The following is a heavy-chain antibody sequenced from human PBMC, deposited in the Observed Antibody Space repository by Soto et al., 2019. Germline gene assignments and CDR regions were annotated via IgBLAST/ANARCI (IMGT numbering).Heavy chain of an antibody. J-gene: IGHJ4*02. CDR3: ARNYYDSSGSLDY. V-gene: IGHV4-61*01. Sequence: QVQLQESGPGLVKPSETLSLTCTVSGGSVSSGSYYWSWIRQPPGKGLEWIGYIYYSGSTNYNPSLKSRVNISVETSKNQFSLKLSSVTAADTAVYYCARNYYDSSGSLDYWGQGTLVTVSS. CDR1: GGSVSSGSYY. CDR2: IYYSGST. D-gene: IGHD3-22*01.